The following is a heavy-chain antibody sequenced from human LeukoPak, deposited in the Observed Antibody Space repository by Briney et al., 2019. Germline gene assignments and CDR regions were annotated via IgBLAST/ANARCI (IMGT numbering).Heavy chain of an antibody. CDR1: GYTFTGYY. CDR3: ARDSEVAQGSYDFFDY. Sequence: SCKASGYTFTGYYMHWVRQAPGKGLEWVSSISSSSSYIYYADSVKGRFTISRDNAKNSLYLQMNSLRAEDTAVYYCARDSEVAQGSYDFFDYWGQGTLVTVSS. V-gene: IGHV3-21*01. J-gene: IGHJ4*02. D-gene: IGHD3-10*01. CDR2: ISSSSSYI.